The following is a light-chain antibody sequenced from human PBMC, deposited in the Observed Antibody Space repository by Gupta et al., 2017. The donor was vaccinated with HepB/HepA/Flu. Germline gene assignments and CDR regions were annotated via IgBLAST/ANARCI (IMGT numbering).Light chain of an antibody. Sequence: QSALTQPPSVPGSPGPSVTISCIGASSDVGTYNRVSWYQQPPGTAPKLMSYEVSNRPSGVPDRFSGSKSGNTASLTISGLRAEDEADYYCSSYTAYNTYVFGTGTKVTVL. CDR3: SSYTAYNTYV. V-gene: IGLV2-18*02. CDR2: EVS. J-gene: IGLJ1*01. CDR1: SSDVGTYNR.